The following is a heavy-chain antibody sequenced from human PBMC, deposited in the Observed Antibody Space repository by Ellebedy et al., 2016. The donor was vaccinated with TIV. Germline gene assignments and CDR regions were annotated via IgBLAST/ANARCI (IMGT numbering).Heavy chain of an antibody. J-gene: IGHJ4*02. CDR2: ISSSGSYT. Sequence: PGGSLRLSCAASGFTFTDYSMNWIRQAPGKGLERVSYISSSGSYTNYAESVTGRCTISRDNAKNSLDLRMRSLGADDTAVYYCARGRAVADFDNWGQGTLVTVSS. D-gene: IGHD6-19*01. V-gene: IGHV3-11*06. CDR3: ARGRAVADFDN. CDR1: GFTFTDYS.